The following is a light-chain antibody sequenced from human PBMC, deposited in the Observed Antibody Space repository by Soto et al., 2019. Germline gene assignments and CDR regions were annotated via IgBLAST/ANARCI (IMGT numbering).Light chain of an antibody. V-gene: IGLV2-8*01. CDR2: EVI. CDR3: SSNVVGTNLKI. J-gene: IGLJ2*01. CDR1: YSDVGGSNY. Sequence: QSALTQPPSASGSPGQSVTISCTGPYSDVGGSNYVSWYQQHPGKAPKLVIYEVIQRPSGVPDRFSGSRSGNTASLTVSRLQAEDEADYYCSSNVVGTNLKIFGGGTKLTVL.